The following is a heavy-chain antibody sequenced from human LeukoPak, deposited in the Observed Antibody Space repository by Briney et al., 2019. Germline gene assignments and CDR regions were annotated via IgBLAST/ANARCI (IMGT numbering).Heavy chain of an antibody. V-gene: IGHV1-8*01. Sequence: ASVKVSCKASGYTFTSYDINWVRQATGQGLEWMGWMNPNSGNTGYAQKFQGRVTMTRNTSISTAYMELSSLRSEDTAVYYCARGLGYCSSTSCLHYYYYGMDVWGQGTTVTVSS. CDR1: GYTFTSYD. CDR3: ARGLGYCSSTSCLHYYYYGMDV. J-gene: IGHJ6*02. D-gene: IGHD2-2*01. CDR2: MNPNSGNT.